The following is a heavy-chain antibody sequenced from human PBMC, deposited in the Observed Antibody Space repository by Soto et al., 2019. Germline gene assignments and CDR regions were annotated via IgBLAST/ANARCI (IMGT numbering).Heavy chain of an antibody. Sequence: SETLSLTCTVSGGSISSGGYYWSWIRQHPGKGLEWIGYIYYSGSTYYNPSLKSRVTISVDTSKNQFSLKLSSVTAADTAVYYCARDLGVVVPAAMRGRPQESWFDPWGQVTLVTVS. CDR2: IYYSGST. D-gene: IGHD2-2*01. CDR1: GGSISSGGYY. CDR3: ARDLGVVVPAAMRGRPQESWFDP. J-gene: IGHJ5*02. V-gene: IGHV4-31*03.